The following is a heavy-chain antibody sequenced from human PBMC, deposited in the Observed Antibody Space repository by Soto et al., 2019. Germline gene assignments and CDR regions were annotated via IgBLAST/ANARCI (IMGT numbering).Heavy chain of an antibody. J-gene: IGHJ4*02. V-gene: IGHV3-33*01. CDR3: ARGATIERGERDFDY. D-gene: IGHD4-17*01. Sequence: QVQLVEPGAGVVQPGRSLRLSCAASGFSFSDYGMHWVRQAPGKGLEWVAAIWYDGSHKYHADSVKDRFTISRDNSKNTLYLQMDSLRAEDTAVYYCARGATIERGERDFDYWGQGALVTVSS. CDR2: IWYDGSHK. CDR1: GFSFSDYG.